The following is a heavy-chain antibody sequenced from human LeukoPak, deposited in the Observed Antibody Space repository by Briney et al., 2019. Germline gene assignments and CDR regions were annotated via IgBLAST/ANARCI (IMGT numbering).Heavy chain of an antibody. Sequence: SETLSLTCTVSGGSISSSSYYWGWIRQPPGKGLEWIGSIYYSGSTYYNPSLKSRVTISVDTSKNQFSLKLSSVTAADTAVYYCARSKYHGSVIDYWGQGTLVTVSS. D-gene: IGHD2-2*01. CDR1: GGSISSSSYY. J-gene: IGHJ4*02. V-gene: IGHV4-39*01. CDR3: ARSKYHGSVIDY. CDR2: IYYSGST.